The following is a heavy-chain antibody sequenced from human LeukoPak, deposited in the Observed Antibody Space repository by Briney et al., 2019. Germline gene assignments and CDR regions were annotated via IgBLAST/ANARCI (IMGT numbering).Heavy chain of an antibody. CDR2: ISYDGSNK. J-gene: IGHJ4*02. D-gene: IGHD1-26*01. V-gene: IGHV3-30-3*01. CDR1: GFTSSSYA. Sequence: PGGSLRLSCAASGFTSSSYAMHWVRQAPGKGLEWVAVISYDGSNKYYADSVKGRFTISRDNSKNTLYLQMNSLRAEDTAVYYCANGTPRGPFDYWGQGTLVTVSS. CDR3: ANGTPRGPFDY.